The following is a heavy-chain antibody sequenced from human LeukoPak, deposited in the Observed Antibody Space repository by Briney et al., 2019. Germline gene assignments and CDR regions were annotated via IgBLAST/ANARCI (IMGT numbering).Heavy chain of an antibody. CDR2: INPNSGGT. J-gene: IGHJ4*02. Sequence: ASVKVSCKASGYTFTAYYMHWVRQAPGQGLEWMGRINPNSGGTNYAQKFQGRVTMTRDTSITTAYMELNSLRSDDTAAYYCARLTATNIEFDYWGQGTLVTVSS. CDR3: ARLTATNIEFDY. CDR1: GYTFTAYY. D-gene: IGHD1-26*01. V-gene: IGHV1-2*06.